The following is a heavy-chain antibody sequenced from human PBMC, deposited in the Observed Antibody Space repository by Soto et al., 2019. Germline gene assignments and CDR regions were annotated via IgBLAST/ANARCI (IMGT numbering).Heavy chain of an antibody. CDR3: ALSSGWAGDY. Sequence: QITLKESGPTLVKPTQTLTLTCTFSGFSLTTSGVGVGWIRPPPGKALESLALLYWDDDKRYSPSMNRRLTITMDTSTYQVVLTMSNMHPVDTVTYFCALSSGWAGDYWGQGTLVTFSS. CDR1: GFSLTTSGVG. V-gene: IGHV2-5*02. CDR2: LYWDDDK. J-gene: IGHJ4*02. D-gene: IGHD6-19*01.